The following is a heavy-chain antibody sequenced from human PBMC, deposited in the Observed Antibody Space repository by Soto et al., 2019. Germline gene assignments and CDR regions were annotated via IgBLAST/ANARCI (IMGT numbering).Heavy chain of an antibody. D-gene: IGHD6-6*01. V-gene: IGHV2-5*02. CDR1: DFSLSTSGVG. CDR2: IYWDDDK. Sequence: QITLKESGPPLVKPTQTLTLTCTFSDFSLSTSGVGVGWIRQPPGKALEWLALIYWDDDKRYSSSLNSRLTITKDTSKNQVVLSMTNMDPVDTATYYCAHSRPPRLLDYWGQGTLVTVSS. CDR3: AHSRPPRLLDY. J-gene: IGHJ4*02.